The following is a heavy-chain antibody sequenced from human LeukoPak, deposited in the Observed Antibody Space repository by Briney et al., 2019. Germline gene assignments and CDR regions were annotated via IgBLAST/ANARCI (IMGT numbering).Heavy chain of an antibody. CDR1: GFTVSSNY. D-gene: IGHD6-25*01. V-gene: IGHV3-23*01. Sequence: GGSLRLSCAASGFTVSSNYMTWVRQAPRKGLEWVSAISGSGGSTYYADSVKGRFTISRDNSKNTLYLQMNSLRAEDTAVYYCAKGGYSIAAYYYYYYMDVWGKGTTVTVSS. CDR2: ISGSGGST. J-gene: IGHJ6*03. CDR3: AKGGYSIAAYYYYYYMDV.